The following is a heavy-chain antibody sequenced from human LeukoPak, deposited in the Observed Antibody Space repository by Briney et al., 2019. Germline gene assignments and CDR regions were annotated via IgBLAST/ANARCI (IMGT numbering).Heavy chain of an antibody. CDR3: TRGGLTFGGN. V-gene: IGHV4-4*02. Sequence: GSLRLSCAASGFTFSSYSMNWVRQHPGKGLEWVGEISHSGNTNYNPSLKSRVTISVDKTKNQFSLRLSSVTAADTAVYYCTRGGLTFGGNWGQGTLVTVSS. J-gene: IGHJ4*02. D-gene: IGHD1-14*01. CDR1: GFTFSSYSM. CDR2: ISHSGNT.